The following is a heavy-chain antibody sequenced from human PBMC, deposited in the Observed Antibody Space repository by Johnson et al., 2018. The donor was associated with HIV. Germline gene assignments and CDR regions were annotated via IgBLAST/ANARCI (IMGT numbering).Heavy chain of an antibody. CDR3: ARVIDQNFDSILDDAFDI. Sequence: QVQLVESGGGVVQPGRSLRLSCAASGFTFSSYAMHWVRQAPGKGLEWVAVISYDGSDKDYADSVKGRFTISRDSSKNTLYLQMNSLRIEDTAVYYCARVIDQNFDSILDDAFDIWGQGTLVTVSS. D-gene: IGHD3-22*01. CDR2: ISYDGSDK. CDR1: GFTFSSYA. J-gene: IGHJ3*02. V-gene: IGHV3-30*04.